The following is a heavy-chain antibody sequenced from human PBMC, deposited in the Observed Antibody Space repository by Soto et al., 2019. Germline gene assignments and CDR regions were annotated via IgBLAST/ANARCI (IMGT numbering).Heavy chain of an antibody. CDR1: GGSISSSSYY. V-gene: IGHV4-39*01. Sequence: SETLSLTCTVSGGSISSSSYYWGWIRQPPGKGLERIGRIYYSGSTYYNPSLKSRVTISVDTSKNQFSLKLSSVTAADTAVYYCARPGDGSGSYYPLGYYYYGMDVWGQGTTVTVSS. J-gene: IGHJ6*02. CDR3: ARPGDGSGSYYPLGYYYYGMDV. D-gene: IGHD3-10*01. CDR2: IYYSGST.